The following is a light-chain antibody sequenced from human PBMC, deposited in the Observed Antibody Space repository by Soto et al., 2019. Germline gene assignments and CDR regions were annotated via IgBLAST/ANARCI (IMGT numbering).Light chain of an antibody. CDR3: CSYAGSSTYV. CDR1: SSDVGGYNL. V-gene: IGLV2-23*02. CDR2: EVS. Sequence: QSVLTQPAPVSGSPGQSITISCTGTSSDVGGYNLVSWYQQHPGKAPKLMIYEVSKRPSGVSNRFSGSKSGNTASLTISGLQAEDEADYYCCSYAGSSTYVSGTGAKVTVL. J-gene: IGLJ1*01.